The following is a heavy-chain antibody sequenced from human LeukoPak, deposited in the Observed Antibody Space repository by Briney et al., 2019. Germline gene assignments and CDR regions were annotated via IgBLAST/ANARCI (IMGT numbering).Heavy chain of an antibody. CDR2: IYHSGST. Sequence: SGTLSLTCAVSGGSISSSNWWSWVRQPPGKGLEWIGEIYHSGSTNYNPSLRSRVTISVDKSKNQFSLKLSSVTAADTAVYYCARAISGGILHFDYWGQGTLVTVSS. V-gene: IGHV4-4*02. J-gene: IGHJ4*02. CDR1: GGSISSSNW. CDR3: ARAISGGILHFDY. D-gene: IGHD1-26*01.